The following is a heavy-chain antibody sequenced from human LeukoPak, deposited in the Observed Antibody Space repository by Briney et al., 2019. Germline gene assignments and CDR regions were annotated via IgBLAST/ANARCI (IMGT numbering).Heavy chain of an antibody. Sequence: GGTLRLSCAASGFTFTNYGMSWVRQTPGKGLEWVSVISRSGGDTYYADSVKGRFTIARDNSKNTLFLQVNSLRAEDTAVYYCAKDARRTFGLSSGLYRGSYYFDYWGQGTLVTVSS. J-gene: IGHJ4*02. D-gene: IGHD6-19*01. V-gene: IGHV3-23*01. CDR1: GFTFTNYG. CDR2: ISRSGGDT. CDR3: AKDARRTFGLSSGLYRGSYYFDY.